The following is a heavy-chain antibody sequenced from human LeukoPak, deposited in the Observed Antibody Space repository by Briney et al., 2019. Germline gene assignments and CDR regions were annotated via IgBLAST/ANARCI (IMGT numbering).Heavy chain of an antibody. V-gene: IGHV1-18*01. J-gene: IGHJ3*02. Sequence: ASVKVSCKASGGTFSSYTISWVRQAPGQGLEWMGWISAYNGNTNYAQKLQGRVTMTTDTSTSTAYMEVRSLRSDDTAMYYCARQSFGSGSRDDALDIWGQGTMVTVSS. CDR2: ISAYNGNT. CDR1: GGTFSSYT. D-gene: IGHD3-10*01. CDR3: ARQSFGSGSRDDALDI.